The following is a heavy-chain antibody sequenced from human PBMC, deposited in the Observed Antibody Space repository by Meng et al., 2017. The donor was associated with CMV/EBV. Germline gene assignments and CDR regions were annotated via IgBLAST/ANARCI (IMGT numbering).Heavy chain of an antibody. D-gene: IGHD5-24*01. CDR2: IYYSGST. CDR3: ARVVEMATNAYLDY. J-gene: IGHJ4*02. CDR1: GGSIGSGDYC. V-gene: IGHV4-31*02. Sequence: VSGGSIGSGDYCWSWIRQHPGKGLEWIGYIYYSGSTYYNPSLKSRVTISVDTSKNQFSLKLSSVTAADTAVYYCARVVEMATNAYLDYWGQGTLVTVSS.